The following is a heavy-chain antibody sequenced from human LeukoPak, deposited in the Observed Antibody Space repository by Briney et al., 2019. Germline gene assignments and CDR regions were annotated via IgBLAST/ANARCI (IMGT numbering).Heavy chain of an antibody. V-gene: IGHV4-34*01. D-gene: IGHD3-9*01. CDR3: AGDLPYNYDILTGYFRWFDP. J-gene: IGHJ5*02. CDR2: INHSGST. CDR1: GGSFSGYY. Sequence: SETLSLTCAVYGGSFSGYYWSWIRQPPGKGLEWIGEINHSGSTNYNPSLKSRVTISVDTSKNQFSLKLSSVTAADTAVYYCAGDLPYNYDILTGYFRWFDPWGQGTLVTVSS.